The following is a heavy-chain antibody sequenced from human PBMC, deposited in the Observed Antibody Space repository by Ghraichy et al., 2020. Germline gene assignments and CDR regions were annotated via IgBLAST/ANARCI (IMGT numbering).Heavy chain of an antibody. CDR1: GFTLSNYG. CDR2: ITIRSSRK. D-gene: IGHD2-15*01. Sequence: GGSLRLSCVGSGFTLSNYGMNWVRQSPGKGLEWVSSITIRSSRKFYADSVKGRFTVSRDSAKNSLSLQMNSLRDEDTAVYYCARASMVVRFDYYDRMDVCGQGTTGTVSS. J-gene: IGHJ6*02. V-gene: IGHV3-48*02. CDR3: ARASMVVRFDYYDRMDV.